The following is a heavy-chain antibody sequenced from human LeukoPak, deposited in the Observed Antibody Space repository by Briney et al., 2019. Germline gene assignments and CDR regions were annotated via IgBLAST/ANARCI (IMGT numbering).Heavy chain of an antibody. D-gene: IGHD4-17*01. J-gene: IGHJ4*02. Sequence: ASVKVSCKASGGTFSSYTISWVRQAPGQGLEWMGRIIPILGIANYAQKFQGRVTITTDESTSTAYMELSSLRSEDTAVYYCARGRLYGDYSYWGQGTLVTVSS. CDR1: GGTFSSYT. CDR2: IIPILGIA. CDR3: ARGRLYGDYSY. V-gene: IGHV1-69*16.